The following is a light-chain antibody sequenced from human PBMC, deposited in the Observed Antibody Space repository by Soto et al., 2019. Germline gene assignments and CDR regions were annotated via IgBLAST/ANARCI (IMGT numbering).Light chain of an antibody. Sequence: QLVLTQSPSASASLGASVTLTCTLSSGHTNYAIAWHQQPPGMGPRYLMKLNSDGSHTKGDGIPDRFSGSSSGAERYLSISSLQSEDEADYYCQTWDTGVRVFGGGTKVTVL. CDR1: SGHTNYA. CDR2: LNSDGSH. V-gene: IGLV4-69*02. J-gene: IGLJ3*02. CDR3: QTWDTGVRV.